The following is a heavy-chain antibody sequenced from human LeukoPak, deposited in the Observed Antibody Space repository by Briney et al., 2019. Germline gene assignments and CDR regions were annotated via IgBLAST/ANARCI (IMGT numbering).Heavy chain of an antibody. D-gene: IGHD6-13*01. CDR3: ARVGIEDLRIAAAGTGYYYGMDV. CDR1: GFIFSTYA. CDR2: ISGSGGST. Sequence: PGGSLRLSCATSGFIFSTYALSWVRQAPGKGLEWASSISGSGGSTYHADSVKGRFTISRDSSKNTLYLQMNSLRAEDTAVYYCARVGIEDLRIAAAGTGYYYGMDVWGQGTTVTVSS. J-gene: IGHJ6*02. V-gene: IGHV3-23*01.